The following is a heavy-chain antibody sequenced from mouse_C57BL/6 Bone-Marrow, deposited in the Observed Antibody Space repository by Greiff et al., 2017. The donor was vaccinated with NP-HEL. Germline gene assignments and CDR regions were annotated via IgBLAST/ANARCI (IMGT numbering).Heavy chain of an antibody. Sequence: EVQLQQSGAELVRPGASVKLSCTASGFNIKDDYMHWVKQRPEQGLEWIGWIDPENGDTESASKFQGKATITADTSSNTAYLQLSSLTSEDTAVYYCTTEYYFDYWGQGTTLTVSS. CDR3: TTEYYFDY. CDR2: IDPENGDT. J-gene: IGHJ2*01. CDR1: GFNIKDDY. V-gene: IGHV14-4*01.